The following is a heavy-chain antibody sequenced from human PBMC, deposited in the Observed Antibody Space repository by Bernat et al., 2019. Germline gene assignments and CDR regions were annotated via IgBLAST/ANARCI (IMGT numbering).Heavy chain of an antibody. CDR2: ISSSSSYI. J-gene: IGHJ4*02. CDR3: ARYFYGSGGEPSDY. D-gene: IGHD3-10*01. Sequence: EAQLVESGGGLVKPGGSLRLSCAASGFTFSSYSMNWVRQAPGKGLEWVSSISSSSSYIYYADSVKGRFTISRDNAKDSLYLQMNSLRAEDMAVYYCARYFYGSGGEPSDYWGQGTPVTVS. V-gene: IGHV3-21*01. CDR1: GFTFSSYS.